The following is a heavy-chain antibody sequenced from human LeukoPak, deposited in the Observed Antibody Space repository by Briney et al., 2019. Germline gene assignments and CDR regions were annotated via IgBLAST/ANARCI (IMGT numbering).Heavy chain of an antibody. CDR1: GFTFSSYG. CDR3: AKGFRIAAAVANY. J-gene: IGHJ4*02. CDR2: IRYDGSNK. D-gene: IGHD6-13*01. Sequence: PGGSLRLSCAASGFTFSSYGMHWVRQAPGKGLEWVAFIRYDGSNKYYADSVKGRFTISRDNSKNTLYLQMNSLRAEDTAVYYCAKGFRIAAAVANYWGQGTLLTVSS. V-gene: IGHV3-30*02.